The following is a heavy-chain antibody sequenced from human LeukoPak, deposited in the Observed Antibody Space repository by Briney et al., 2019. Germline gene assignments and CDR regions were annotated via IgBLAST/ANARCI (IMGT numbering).Heavy chain of an antibody. D-gene: IGHD3-16*01. CDR2: CKNDGSST. V-gene: IGHV3-74*01. Sequence: GGSLRLSCAVSGFTSSGDWMHWVRHAPGKGLVWVSRCKNDGSSTSYADFVKGRFTISRDNAKNTLYLQMNSLRPEDTAVYYCARELPRIGGQTDASDIWGQGTMVTVS. CDR1: GFTSSGDW. CDR3: ARELPRIGGQTDASDI. J-gene: IGHJ3*02.